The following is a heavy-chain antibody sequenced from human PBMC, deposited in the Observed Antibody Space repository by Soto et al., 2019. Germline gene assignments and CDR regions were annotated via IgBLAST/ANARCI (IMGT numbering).Heavy chain of an antibody. V-gene: IGHV1-18*01. CDR1: GYTFTSYG. J-gene: IGHJ4*02. CDR3: ATRAAAHIDY. CDR2: ISAYNGNT. D-gene: IGHD2-2*01. Sequence: QVQLVQSGTEVKKPGASVKVSCKASGYTFTSYGISWVRQAPGQGLEWMGWISAYNGNTNYAQKLQDRVTMTTDTYTSTAYMELRSLISDDTAVYYCATRAAAHIDYWGQGTLVNVSS.